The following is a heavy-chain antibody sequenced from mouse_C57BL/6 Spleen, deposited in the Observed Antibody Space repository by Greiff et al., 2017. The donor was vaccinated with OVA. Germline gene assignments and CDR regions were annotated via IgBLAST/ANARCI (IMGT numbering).Heavy chain of an antibody. Sequence: VQLQQSGPELVKPGASVKISCKASGYSFTDYNMNWVKQSNGKSLEWIGVINPNYGTTSYNQKFKGKATLTVNQSSSTAYMQLNSLTSEDSAVYNCAREGTTVVEPLWYFDVWGTGTTVTVSS. CDR3: AREGTTVVEPLWYFDV. J-gene: IGHJ1*03. CDR2: INPNYGTT. V-gene: IGHV1-39*01. CDR1: GYSFTDYN. D-gene: IGHD1-1*01.